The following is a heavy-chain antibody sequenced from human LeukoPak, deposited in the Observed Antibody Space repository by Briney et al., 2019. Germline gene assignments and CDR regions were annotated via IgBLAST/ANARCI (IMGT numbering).Heavy chain of an antibody. CDR2: INRDGNTT. J-gene: IGHJ6*02. V-gene: IGHV3-74*01. D-gene: IGHD3-16*01. CDR3: VRVRGSRYGYYYGMDV. CDR1: GFTFSSYW. Sequence: PGGSLRLSCAASGFTFSSYWMNWVRQAPGKGLVWVSRINRDGNTTRYADSVKGRFTISRDNAKNTLYLQMNSLRAEDTAVYYCVRVRGSRYGYYYGMDVWGQGTTVTVSS.